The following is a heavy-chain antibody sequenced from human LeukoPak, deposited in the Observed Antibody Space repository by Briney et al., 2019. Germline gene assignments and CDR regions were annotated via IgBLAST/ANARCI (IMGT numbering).Heavy chain of an antibody. CDR3: AGGLHSGRYQD. D-gene: IGHD1-26*01. CDR1: GFTFDDYA. V-gene: IGHV3-9*01. Sequence: GRSLRLSCAASGFTFDDYAMHWVRQAPGKGLEWVSGISWNSGSIGYADSVKGRFTISRDNAKNSLYLQMNSLRAEDTAVYYCAGGLHSGRYQDWGQGTLVTVSS. J-gene: IGHJ4*02. CDR2: ISWNSGSI.